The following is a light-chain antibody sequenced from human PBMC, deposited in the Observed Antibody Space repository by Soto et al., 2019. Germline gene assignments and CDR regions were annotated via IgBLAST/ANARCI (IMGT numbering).Light chain of an antibody. CDR1: DWGKTY. V-gene: IGLV3-1*01. Sequence: SYELTQPPSVSVSPGQKASISCSGGDWGKTYASWYQQRPGKSPVLIIYQDSKRPSGIPERFSGSISGDTATLTISGTQTLDEADYYCQAWDSHTYVFGSGTKLTVL. CDR3: QAWDSHTYV. CDR2: QDS. J-gene: IGLJ1*01.